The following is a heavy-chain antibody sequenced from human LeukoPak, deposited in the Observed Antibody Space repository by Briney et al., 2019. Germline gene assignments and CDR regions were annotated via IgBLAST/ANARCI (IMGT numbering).Heavy chain of an antibody. V-gene: IGHV3-48*03. CDR1: GFTFSSYE. D-gene: IGHD6-13*01. J-gene: IGHJ4*02. CDR3: ARKDSRMWYYDY. Sequence: GGSLRLSCAAAGFTFSSYEMNWVRQAPGKGLEWVSYISSSGSNKYYADSVKGRFTISRDNAENSLYLQMNSLRAEDTAVYYCARKDSRMWYYDYWGQGTLVTVSS. CDR2: ISSSGSNK.